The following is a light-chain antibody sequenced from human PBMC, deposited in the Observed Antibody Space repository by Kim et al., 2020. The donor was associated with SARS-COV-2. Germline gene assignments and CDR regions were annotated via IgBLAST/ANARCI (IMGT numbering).Light chain of an antibody. CDR3: QQYGSSPLT. V-gene: IGKV3-20*01. Sequence: SPGERATLSGRASRSVTSSYLAWYQQKPGLAPRLLIYGASSRATGIPDRFSGSGSGTDFTLTISRLEPEDFAVYYCQQYGSSPLTFGGGTKVDIK. CDR1: RSVTSSY. CDR2: GAS. J-gene: IGKJ4*01.